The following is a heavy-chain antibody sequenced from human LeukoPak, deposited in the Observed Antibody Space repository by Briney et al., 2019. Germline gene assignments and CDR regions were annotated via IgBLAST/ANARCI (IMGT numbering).Heavy chain of an antibody. V-gene: IGHV1-69*05. CDR2: IIPIFGTA. CDR1: GGTFSSYA. J-gene: IGHJ6*03. Sequence: ASVKVSCKASGGTFSSYAISWVRQAPGQGLEWMGGIIPIFGTANYAQKFQGRVTITTDESTSTAYMELSSLRSEDTVVYYCARSSDIVVVPAAMDYYYYMDVWGKGTTVTVSS. D-gene: IGHD2-2*01. CDR3: ARSSDIVVVPAAMDYYYYMDV.